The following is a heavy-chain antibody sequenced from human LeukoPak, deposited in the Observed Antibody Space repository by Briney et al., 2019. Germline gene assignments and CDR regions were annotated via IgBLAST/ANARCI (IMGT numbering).Heavy chain of an antibody. CDR3: AREPPRIAVAGRWFDP. Sequence: ASVKVSCKASGYTFTSYGISWVRQAPGQGLEWMGWISAYNGNTNYAQKLQGRVTMTTDTSTSTAYMELRSLRSDDTAVYYCAREPPRIAVAGRWFDPWGQGTLVTVSS. V-gene: IGHV1-18*01. J-gene: IGHJ5*02. CDR2: ISAYNGNT. D-gene: IGHD6-19*01. CDR1: GYTFTSYG.